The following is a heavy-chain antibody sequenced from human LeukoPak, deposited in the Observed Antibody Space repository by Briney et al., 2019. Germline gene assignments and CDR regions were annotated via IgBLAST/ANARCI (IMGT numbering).Heavy chain of an antibody. Sequence: SETLSLTCTVSGGSISSYYWSWIRQPPGKGLEWIGYIYYSGSTNYNPSLKSRVTISVDTSKNQFSLKLSSVTATDTAVYYCARGEQLWVLGAFDIWGQGTMVTVSS. CDR1: GGSISSYY. V-gene: IGHV4-59*01. CDR2: IYYSGST. J-gene: IGHJ3*02. D-gene: IGHD5-18*01. CDR3: ARGEQLWVLGAFDI.